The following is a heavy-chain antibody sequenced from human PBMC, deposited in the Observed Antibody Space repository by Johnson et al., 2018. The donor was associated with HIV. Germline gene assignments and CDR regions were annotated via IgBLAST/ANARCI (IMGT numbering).Heavy chain of an antibody. CDR3: ARANGQLGGAFDI. D-gene: IGHD6-6*01. CDR1: GSTFSSYW. J-gene: IGHJ3*02. V-gene: IGHV3-7*05. Sequence: VQLVESGGGLVQPGGSLRLSCAVSGSTFSSYWMTWVRQAPGKGLEWVVNIKQDGSEKYYVDSVKGRFTISRDNAKNPLYLQMNSLRAEDTAVDYCARANGQLGGAFDIWGQGTMVTVSS. CDR2: IKQDGSEK.